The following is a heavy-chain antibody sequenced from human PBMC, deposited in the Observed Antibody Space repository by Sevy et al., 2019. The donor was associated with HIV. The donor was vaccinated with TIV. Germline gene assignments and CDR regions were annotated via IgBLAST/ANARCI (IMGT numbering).Heavy chain of an antibody. CDR1: GGSISSGGYY. CDR3: AREATGGPLYYFDY. CDR2: IYYSGST. J-gene: IGHJ4*02. V-gene: IGHV4-31*03. D-gene: IGHD1-1*01. Sequence: SETLSLTCTVSGGSISSGGYYWSWIRQHPGKGLEWIGYIYYSGSTYYNPSLKSRVTISVDTSKNQFSLKLSSVTAAETAVYYCAREATGGPLYYFDYWGQGTLVTVSS.